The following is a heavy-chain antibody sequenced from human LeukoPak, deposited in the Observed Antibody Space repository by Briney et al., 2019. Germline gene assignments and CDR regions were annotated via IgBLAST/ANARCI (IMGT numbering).Heavy chain of an antibody. J-gene: IGHJ4*02. Sequence: PSDTLSLTCGVSGGSVTSTNWWTWVRQPPGKGLEWIGEVHLDGRTHYNPSLKSRLTMSVDLSETHISLKLTSVTAADTAVYYCAREGGFFPPLDYSGQGTLVTVSS. CDR3: AREGGFFPPLDY. V-gene: IGHV4-4*02. D-gene: IGHD3-3*01. CDR1: GGSVTSTNW. CDR2: VHLDGRT.